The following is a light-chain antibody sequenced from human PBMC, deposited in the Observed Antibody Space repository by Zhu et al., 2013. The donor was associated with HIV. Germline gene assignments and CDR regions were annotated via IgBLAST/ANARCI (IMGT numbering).Light chain of an antibody. V-gene: IGKV1-5*01. CDR2: DAS. Sequence: DIQMTQSPSTLSASVGARVTITCRASQSISSWLAWYQQKPGKAPKLLIYDASSLESGVPSRFSGSGSGTEFTLTISSLQPDDFATYYCQQYNSYSFLTFGGGTKVEI. J-gene: IGKJ4*01. CDR1: QSISSW. CDR3: QQYNSYSFLT.